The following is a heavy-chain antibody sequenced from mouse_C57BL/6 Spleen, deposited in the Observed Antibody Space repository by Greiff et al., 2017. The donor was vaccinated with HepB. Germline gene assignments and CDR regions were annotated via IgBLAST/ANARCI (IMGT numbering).Heavy chain of an antibody. Sequence: QVQLQQSGAELVKPGASVKLSCKASGYTFTEYTIHWVKQRSGQGLEWIGWFYPGSGSIKYNEKFKDKATLTADKSYSTVYMELSRLTSEDSAVYFCARHEDATVVATKCYFDYWGQGTTLTVSS. V-gene: IGHV1-62-2*01. CDR3: ARHEDATVVATKCYFDY. D-gene: IGHD1-1*01. CDR2: FYPGSGSI. CDR1: GYTFTEYT. J-gene: IGHJ2*01.